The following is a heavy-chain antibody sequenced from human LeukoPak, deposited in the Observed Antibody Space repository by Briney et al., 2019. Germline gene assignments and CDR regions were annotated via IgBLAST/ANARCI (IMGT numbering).Heavy chain of an antibody. CDR3: ARSGGEYCSSTSCYRGAFDI. CDR2: IYTSGST. D-gene: IGHD2-2*02. J-gene: IGHJ3*02. Sequence: SETLSLTCTVSGGSISSGSYYWSWIRQPAGKGLEWIGRIYTSGSTNYNPSLKSRVTISVDRSKNQFSLKLSSVTAADTAVYYCARSGGEYCSSTSCYRGAFDIWGQGTMVTVSS. CDR1: GGSISSGSYY. V-gene: IGHV4-61*02.